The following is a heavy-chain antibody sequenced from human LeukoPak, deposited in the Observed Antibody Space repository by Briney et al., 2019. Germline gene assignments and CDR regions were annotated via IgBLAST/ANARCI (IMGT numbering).Heavy chain of an antibody. J-gene: IGHJ4*02. CDR1: GGSISSYY. Sequence: SETLSLTCTVSGGSISSYYWSWIRQPPGKGLEWIGYIYTSGSTNYNPSLKSRVTISVDTSKNQFSLKLSSVTAADTAVYYCAREGSSSWYALDYWAREPWSPSP. D-gene: IGHD6-13*01. CDR3: AREGSSSWYALDY. CDR2: IYTSGST. V-gene: IGHV4-4*09.